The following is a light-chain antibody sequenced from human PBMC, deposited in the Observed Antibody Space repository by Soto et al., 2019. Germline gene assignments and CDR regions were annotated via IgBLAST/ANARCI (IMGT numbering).Light chain of an antibody. Sequence: EVVLTQSPATLSLSPGERAILSCRASQSVEKYLVWYQQKPGQAPRLLIYDTSNRATGIPARFSGSGSETDFTLTISSREPDDFAVYYCQQRKHWPPLTFGGGTKVELK. J-gene: IGKJ4*01. CDR2: DTS. V-gene: IGKV3-11*01. CDR3: QQRKHWPPLT. CDR1: QSVEKY.